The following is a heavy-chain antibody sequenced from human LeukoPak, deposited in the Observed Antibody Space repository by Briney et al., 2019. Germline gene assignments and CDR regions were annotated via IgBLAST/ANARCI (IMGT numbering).Heavy chain of an antibody. D-gene: IGHD6-13*01. CDR2: IYTSGST. V-gene: IGHV4-61*02. CDR1: GGSISSGSYY. Sequence: SQTLSLTCTVSGGSISSGSYYWSWIRQPAGKGLEWIGRIYTSGSTNYNPSLKSRVTISVDTSKNQFSLKLSSVTAADTAVYYCARSAAGYLYFDYWGQGTLVTVSS. J-gene: IGHJ4*02. CDR3: ARSAAGYLYFDY.